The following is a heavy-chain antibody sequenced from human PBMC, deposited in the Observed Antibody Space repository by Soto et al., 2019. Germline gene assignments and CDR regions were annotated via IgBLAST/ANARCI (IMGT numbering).Heavy chain of an antibody. CDR3: ARGRLGSYYDSSGYAFGAFDI. Sequence: PGGSLRLSCAASGFTFSSYAMHWVRQAPGKGLEWVAVISYDGSNKYYADSVKGRFTISRDNSKNTLYLQMNSLRDEDTAVYYSARGRLGSYYDSSGYAFGAFDIWGQGTMVTVSS. CDR2: ISYDGSNK. J-gene: IGHJ3*02. V-gene: IGHV3-30-3*01. CDR1: GFTFSSYA. D-gene: IGHD3-22*01.